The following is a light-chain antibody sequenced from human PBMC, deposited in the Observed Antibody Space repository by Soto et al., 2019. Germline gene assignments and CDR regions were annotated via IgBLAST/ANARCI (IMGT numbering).Light chain of an antibody. CDR2: DTS. Sequence: EIVLTQSPATLTLSPGERATLSCRASQSVSIYLAWYQQKPGQAPRLLIYDTSNRATGIPARFSGSGSGTDFTLTISSLEPEDFAIYYCQHRSNWPPTFGGGTRWRSN. J-gene: IGKJ4*01. CDR3: QHRSNWPPT. V-gene: IGKV3-11*01. CDR1: QSVSIY.